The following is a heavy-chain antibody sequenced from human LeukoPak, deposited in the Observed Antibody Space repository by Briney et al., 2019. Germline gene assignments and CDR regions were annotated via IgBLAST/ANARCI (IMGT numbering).Heavy chain of an antibody. D-gene: IGHD3-16*01. V-gene: IGHV4-59*01. CDR3: ARGTITFGGVFDY. CDR2: IYYSGST. J-gene: IGHJ4*02. CDR1: GGSISSYY. Sequence: SETLSLTCTVSGGSISSYYWSWIRQPPGKGLEGIGYIYYSGSTNYNPSLKSRVTISVDTSKNQFSLKLSSVTAADTAVYYCARGTITFGGVFDYWGQGTLVTVSS.